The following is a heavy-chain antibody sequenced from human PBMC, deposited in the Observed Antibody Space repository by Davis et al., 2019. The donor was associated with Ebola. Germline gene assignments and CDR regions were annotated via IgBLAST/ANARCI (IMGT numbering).Heavy chain of an antibody. CDR2: VHYSGST. V-gene: IGHV4-59*11. Sequence: GSLRLSCTVSEGSISSHYWSWIRQPPGKGLEWIGFVHYSGSTIYNLFLKSRVTISVDSSKSQFSLKLSSVTAADTAVYYCARGINWNYVSYYFDYWGLGTLVTVSS. J-gene: IGHJ4*02. CDR1: EGSISSHY. D-gene: IGHD1-7*01. CDR3: ARGINWNYVSYYFDY.